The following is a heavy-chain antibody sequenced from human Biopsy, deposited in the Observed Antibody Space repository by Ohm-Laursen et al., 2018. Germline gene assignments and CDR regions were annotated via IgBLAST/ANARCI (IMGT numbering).Heavy chain of an antibody. J-gene: IGHJ4*02. Sequence: SETLSLTCTVSGGSISNYYWSWIRQPAGKGLEWIGDITQSGSTNYSPSLKSRVTISVDTSKNQFSLKLYSVTAADTAVYYCARGGRYYYDNPDNWGQGTLVIVSS. V-gene: IGHV4-59*01. D-gene: IGHD3-22*01. CDR2: ITQSGST. CDR3: ARGGRYYYDNPDN. CDR1: GGSISNYY.